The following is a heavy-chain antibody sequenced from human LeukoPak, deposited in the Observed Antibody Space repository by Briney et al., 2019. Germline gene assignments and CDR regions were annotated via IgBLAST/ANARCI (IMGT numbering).Heavy chain of an antibody. Sequence: GGSLRHSCAACGFAFSSYSMKWVSQATGKGGEWGSSISSSSSYIYYEDYEKGRYIIYRDNEKNLLDLQMNSLRAEDTALYYCARYLVSSSWYSRNNWFDPWGQGTLVTVSS. CDR2: ISSSSSYI. V-gene: IGHV3-21*01. CDR1: GFAFSSYS. CDR3: ARYLVSSSWYSRNNWFDP. J-gene: IGHJ5*02. D-gene: IGHD6-13*01.